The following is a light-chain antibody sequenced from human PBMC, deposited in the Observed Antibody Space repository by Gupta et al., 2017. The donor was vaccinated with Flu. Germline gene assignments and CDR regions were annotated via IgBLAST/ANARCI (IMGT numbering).Light chain of an antibody. CDR3: QSTGYNGSDDT. J-gene: IGLJ2*01. CDR1: ALPKQY. Sequence: SYELTQPPSVSVSPGQTVTITCHGDALPKQYVYWYQQKAGQAPVMLIYKDTKRRSGIPERFSGASSGTTVTLTISGGHAEDEGDYYCQSTGYNGSDDTFGGGTKLTVL. CDR2: KDT. V-gene: IGLV3-25*02.